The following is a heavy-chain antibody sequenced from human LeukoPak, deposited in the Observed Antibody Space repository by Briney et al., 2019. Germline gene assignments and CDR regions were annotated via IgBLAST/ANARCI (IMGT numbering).Heavy chain of an antibody. D-gene: IGHD2-15*01. Sequence: ASVKVSCKASVYTFTSYYMHWVRQAPGQGLEWMGIINPSGGSTSYAQKFQGRVTMTRDTSTSTVYMELSSLRSEDTAVYYCARVSLTGGLIGYCSGGSCLAFDIWGQGTMVTVSS. J-gene: IGHJ3*02. CDR2: INPSGGST. CDR1: VYTFTSYY. CDR3: ARVSLTGGLIGYCSGGSCLAFDI. V-gene: IGHV1-46*01.